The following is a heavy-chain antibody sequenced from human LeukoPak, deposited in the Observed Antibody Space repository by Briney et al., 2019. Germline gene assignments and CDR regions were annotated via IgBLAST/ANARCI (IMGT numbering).Heavy chain of an antibody. J-gene: IGHJ6*02. V-gene: IGHV3-30-3*01. CDR2: ISYDGSNK. D-gene: IGHD3-3*01. Sequence: PGGSLRLSCAASGFTFSSYAMHWVRQAPGKGLEWVAVISYDGSNKYYADSVKGRFTISRDNSKNTLYLQMNSLRAEDTAVYYCARDHKSYDFWSGSYYYYGMDVWGQGTTVTVSS. CDR1: GFTFSSYA. CDR3: ARDHKSYDFWSGSYYYYGMDV.